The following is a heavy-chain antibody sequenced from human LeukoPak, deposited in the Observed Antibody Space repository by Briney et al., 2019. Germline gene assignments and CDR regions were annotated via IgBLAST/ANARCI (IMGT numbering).Heavy chain of an antibody. CDR3: ARASYDSSGYYFPAYWYFDY. CDR2: IYYSGST. D-gene: IGHD3-22*01. Sequence: SETLSLTCTVSGGSISSYYWSWIRQPPGKGLGWIGYIYYSGSTNYNPSLKSRVTISVDTSKNQSSLKLSSVTAADTAVYYCARASYDSSGYYFPAYWYFDYWGQGTLVTVSS. CDR1: GGSISSYY. J-gene: IGHJ4*02. V-gene: IGHV4-59*12.